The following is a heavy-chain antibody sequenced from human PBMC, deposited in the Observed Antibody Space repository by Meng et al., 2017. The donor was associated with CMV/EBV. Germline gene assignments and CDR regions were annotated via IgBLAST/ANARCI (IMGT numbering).Heavy chain of an antibody. CDR1: GYTFSRYW. D-gene: IGHD4-17*01. CDR2: ISSDGSSI. Sequence: LRVSCAGSGYTFSRYWMQWVRQAPGKGLVWVSRISSDGSSIRYADSVKGRFTISRDNAKNTVYLQMDSLRAEETAVYYCAILTSTVPRWGQGTLVTVSS. CDR3: AILTSTVPR. J-gene: IGHJ4*02. V-gene: IGHV3-74*01.